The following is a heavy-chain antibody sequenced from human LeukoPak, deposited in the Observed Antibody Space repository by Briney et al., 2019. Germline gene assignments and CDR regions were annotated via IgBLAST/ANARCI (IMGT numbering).Heavy chain of an antibody. J-gene: IGHJ4*02. V-gene: IGHV3-48*04. Sequence: GGSLRLSCAASGFTFSSYWMSWVRQAPGKGLEWVSYISSSGSTIYYADSVKGRFTISRDNAKNSLCLQMNSLRAEDTAVYYCARGDSGSYYVLDYWGQGTLVTVSS. D-gene: IGHD1-26*01. CDR1: GFTFSSYW. CDR2: ISSSGSTI. CDR3: ARGDSGSYYVLDY.